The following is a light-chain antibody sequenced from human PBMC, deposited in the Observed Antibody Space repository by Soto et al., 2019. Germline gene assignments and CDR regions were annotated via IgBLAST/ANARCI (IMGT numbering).Light chain of an antibody. V-gene: IGLV1-44*01. CDR3: AAWDDSLNGHV. CDR1: SSNIGSNT. Sequence: QAVVTQPPSASGTPGQRVTISCSGSSSNIGSNTVNWYQQLPGTAPKLLIYSNNQRPSGVPDRFSGSKSGTSASLAISGLPSEDEADYYCAAWDDSLNGHVFGTGTKLTVL. CDR2: SNN. J-gene: IGLJ1*01.